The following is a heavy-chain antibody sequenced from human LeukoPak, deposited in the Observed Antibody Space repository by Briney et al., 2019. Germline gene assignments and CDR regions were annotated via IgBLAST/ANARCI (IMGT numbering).Heavy chain of an antibody. V-gene: IGHV5-51*01. CDR3: ARQPIGGYYDSTGYPTDAFDI. CDR2: IYPGDSDT. CDR1: GYSFTSYW. D-gene: IGHD3-22*01. Sequence: GESLKISCKGSGYSFTSYWIAWVRQMPAKGLEWMGIIYPGDSDTRYSPSFQGQVTISADKSISTAYLQWSSLKASDTAMYYCARQPIGGYYDSTGYPTDAFDIWGQGTMVTVSS. J-gene: IGHJ3*02.